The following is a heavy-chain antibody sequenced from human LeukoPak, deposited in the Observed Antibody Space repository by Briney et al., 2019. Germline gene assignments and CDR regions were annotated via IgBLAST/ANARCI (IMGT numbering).Heavy chain of an antibody. J-gene: IGHJ4*02. V-gene: IGHV3-23*01. CDR2: ISGSGGST. CDR1: GFTFSSYA. CDR3: AISPDYGDCGRDY. Sequence: GSLRLSCAASGFTFSSYAMSWVRQAPGKGLEWVSAISGSGGSTYYADSVKGRFTISRDNSKNTLYLQMNSLRAEDTAVYYCAISPDYGDCGRDYWGQGTLVTVSS. D-gene: IGHD4-17*01.